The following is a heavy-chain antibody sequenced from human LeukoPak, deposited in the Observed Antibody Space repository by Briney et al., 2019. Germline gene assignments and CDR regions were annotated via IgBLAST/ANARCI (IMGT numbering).Heavy chain of an antibody. Sequence: ASVKVSCKASGYTFTGYYMRWVRQAPGQGLEWMGWINPNSGGTSYAQKFQGRVTMTRDTSFSTAYMELSGLRSDDTAVYFCAGDAVIRGSGSSNWFDPWGQGTLVTVSS. CDR1: GYTFTGYY. J-gene: IGHJ5*02. V-gene: IGHV1-2*02. CDR2: INPNSGGT. CDR3: AGDAVIRGSGSSNWFDP. D-gene: IGHD3-10*01.